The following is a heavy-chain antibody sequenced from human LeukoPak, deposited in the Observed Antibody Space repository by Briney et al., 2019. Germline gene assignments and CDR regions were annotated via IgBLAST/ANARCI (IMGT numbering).Heavy chain of an antibody. CDR1: GASISGGDYY. CDR3: ARAPSNRYNWFDP. CDR2: IYYSGYT. Sequence: SETLSLTCIVSGASISGGDYYWTWIRQPPETGLEWIGYIYYSGYTYYNPSLKSRVTMSVDMSRNQFSLRLSSVTAADTAVYYCARAPSNRYNWFDPWGQGTLVTVSS. D-gene: IGHD4-11*01. J-gene: IGHJ5*02. V-gene: IGHV4-30-4*01.